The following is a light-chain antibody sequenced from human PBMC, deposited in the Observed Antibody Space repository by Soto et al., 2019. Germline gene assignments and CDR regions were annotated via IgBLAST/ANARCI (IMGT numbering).Light chain of an antibody. Sequence: DIVLTQSPGTLSLSPGESVTLSCRASQSVSRSHLAWYQQKPGQAPRLFIYGASRRATGIPDRFSGSGSGTDFTLTISRLQPEDFAVYSCQHYGNSLTFGGGTKVEIK. V-gene: IGKV3-20*01. CDR2: GAS. J-gene: IGKJ4*01. CDR1: QSVSRSH. CDR3: QHYGNSLT.